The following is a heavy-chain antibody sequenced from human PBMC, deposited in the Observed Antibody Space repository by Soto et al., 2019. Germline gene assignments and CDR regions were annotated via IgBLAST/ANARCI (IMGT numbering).Heavy chain of an antibody. V-gene: IGHV1-69*06. CDR2: IIPVTDTP. Sequence: QVQLVQSGPEVKKPGSSVKVSCKVSGGTFISHAINWLRQAPGQGLEWMGVIIPVTDTPNTAEKFQGRLTITADKSTTTVNMAFSSLTFDDTAVYFCARGNKGPGHYGPGSQGWYGPGGQGTLVSVSS. CDR3: ARGNKGPGHYGPGSQGWYGP. D-gene: IGHD3-10*01. J-gene: IGHJ5*02. CDR1: GGTFISHA.